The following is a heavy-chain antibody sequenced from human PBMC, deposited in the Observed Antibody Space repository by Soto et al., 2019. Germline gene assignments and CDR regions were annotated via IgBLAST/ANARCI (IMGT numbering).Heavy chain of an antibody. CDR2: INPSGGST. J-gene: IGHJ4*02. V-gene: IGHV1-46*03. Sequence: GVSVKVSCESPVYRFTSYYMHCVRQAPGQGLGWMGIINPSGGSTSYAQKFQGRVTMTRDTSTSTVYMELSSLRSEDTAVYYCAQGYCSSTSCSKFDYWGQGTLVTVAS. CDR1: VYRFTSYY. CDR3: AQGYCSSTSCSKFDY. D-gene: IGHD2-2*01.